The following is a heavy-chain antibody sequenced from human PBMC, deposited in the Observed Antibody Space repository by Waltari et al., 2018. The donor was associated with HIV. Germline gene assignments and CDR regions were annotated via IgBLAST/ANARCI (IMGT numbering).Heavy chain of an antibody. CDR3: AKDLVGEHNY. D-gene: IGHD3-16*01. CDR2: ISGSGGGT. J-gene: IGHJ4*02. Sequence: EVQLVESGGGLVQPGGSLSISCAASGFTFSSYAMSWVRQAPGRGLEWVSGISGSGGGTNYADSVKGRFTISRDNSKNTLYLQMNSLRVEDTAVYYCAKDLVGEHNYWGQGTLVTVSS. V-gene: IGHV3-23*04. CDR1: GFTFSSYA.